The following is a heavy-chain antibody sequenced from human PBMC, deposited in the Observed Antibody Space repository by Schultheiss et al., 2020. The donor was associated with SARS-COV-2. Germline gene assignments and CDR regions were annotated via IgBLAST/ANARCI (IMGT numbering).Heavy chain of an antibody. Sequence: GGSLRLSCAASGFTFSSYAMTWVRQPPGKGLEWVSGISGSGGSTYYADSVKGRFIISRDNSKNTLYLQMNSLRAEDTAVYYCAKGFSVVQGPLYYMDVWGKVTTVTVSS. CDR1: GFTFSSYA. CDR2: ISGSGGST. D-gene: IGHD3-10*01. V-gene: IGHV3-23*01. CDR3: AKGFSVVQGPLYYMDV. J-gene: IGHJ6*03.